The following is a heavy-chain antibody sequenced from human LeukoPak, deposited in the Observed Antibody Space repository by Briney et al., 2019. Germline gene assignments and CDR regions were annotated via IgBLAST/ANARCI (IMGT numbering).Heavy chain of an antibody. V-gene: IGHV1-46*01. J-gene: IGHJ3*02. D-gene: IGHD3-3*01. Sequence: GASVNVSCKASGYTFTSYHMHWVRQAPPQGLEWMGIINSSGGSTRYAQKFQGRVTMTRDMSTSTVYMELSGLRSEDTAVYYCARVGRGVFGVVIIPCDIWGQGTMVTVS. CDR2: INSSGGST. CDR3: ARVGRGVFGVVIIPCDI. CDR1: GYTFTSYH.